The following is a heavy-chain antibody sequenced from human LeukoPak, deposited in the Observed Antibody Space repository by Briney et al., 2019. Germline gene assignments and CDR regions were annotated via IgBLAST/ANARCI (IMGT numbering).Heavy chain of an antibody. CDR1: GGSISPFY. Sequence: SETLSLTCTVSGGSISPFYWNWIRHPPGKGLEWIGSIYYSGSTYYNPSLKSRVTISVDTSKNQFSLKLSSVTAADTAVYYCARRMRGITMVRGVRVYNWFDPWGQGTLVTVSS. D-gene: IGHD3-10*01. J-gene: IGHJ5*02. V-gene: IGHV4-59*05. CDR2: IYYSGST. CDR3: ARRMRGITMVRGVRVYNWFDP.